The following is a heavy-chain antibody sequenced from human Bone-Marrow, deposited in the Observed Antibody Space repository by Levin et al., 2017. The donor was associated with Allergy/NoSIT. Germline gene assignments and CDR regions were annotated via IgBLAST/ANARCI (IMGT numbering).Heavy chain of an antibody. CDR1: GGSFTSSSYF. Sequence: SETLSLTCTVSGGSFTSSSYFWGWIRQPPGKGLEWIANIYYTGRTYYNPSLESRVTISVTTSKNQLSLRLSSVTAADTAVYFCARLYWVRGVFDYWGQGIVAFVSS. J-gene: IGHJ5*01. CDR2: IYYTGRT. D-gene: IGHD3-10*01. V-gene: IGHV4-39*01. CDR3: ARLYWVRGVFDY.